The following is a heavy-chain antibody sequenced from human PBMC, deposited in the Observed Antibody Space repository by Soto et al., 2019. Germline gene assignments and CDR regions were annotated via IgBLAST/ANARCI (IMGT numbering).Heavy chain of an antibody. J-gene: IGHJ4*02. CDR3: AHRVLRTVFGLVTTTAIYFDF. Sequence: QITLNESGPTLVKPTQTLTLTCTFSGFSLTTRGVGVGWIRQSPGKAPEWLALIYWDDGKRSSPSLKSRLTITKETSKNQVVLTMANLDTADTATYYCAHRVLRTVFGLVTTTAIYFDFWGQGTPVAVSS. CDR2: IYWDDGK. D-gene: IGHD3-3*01. CDR1: GFSLTTRGVG. V-gene: IGHV2-5*02.